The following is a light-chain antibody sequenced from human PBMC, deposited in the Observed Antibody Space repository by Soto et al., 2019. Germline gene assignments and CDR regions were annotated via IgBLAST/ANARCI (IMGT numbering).Light chain of an antibody. CDR2: DAS. Sequence: DIQMTHSPATLSASVGDRVTITCRASQSISSWLAWYQQKPGKAPKLLIYDASSLESGVPSRFSGSGSGTEFTLTISSLQPEDFATYYCQQYDSFSSTFGQGTRLEIK. CDR3: QQYDSFSST. J-gene: IGKJ5*01. CDR1: QSISSW. V-gene: IGKV1-5*01.